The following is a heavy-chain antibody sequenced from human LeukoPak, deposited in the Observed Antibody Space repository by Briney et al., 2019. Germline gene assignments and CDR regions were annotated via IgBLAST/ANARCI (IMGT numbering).Heavy chain of an antibody. Sequence: PSEALSLTCTVSGGSISGSGSSYYWVWIRQPPGKGLEWIGSLYYSGSTYYKPSLKSRITISVDTSENQLSLELSSVTAADTAVYFCARTPRYSGNYYNAFDIWGRGTTVTVSS. V-gene: IGHV4-39*01. CDR3: ARTPRYSGNYYNAFDI. J-gene: IGHJ3*02. CDR1: GGSISGSGSSYY. D-gene: IGHD1-26*01. CDR2: LYYSGST.